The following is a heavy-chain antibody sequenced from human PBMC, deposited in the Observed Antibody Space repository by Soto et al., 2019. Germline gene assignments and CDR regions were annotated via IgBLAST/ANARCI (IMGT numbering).Heavy chain of an antibody. V-gene: IGHV1-69*01. CDR3: ARSQGGSSSLDIYYYCYYGMDV. CDR2: IIPIFGTA. CDR1: GGTFSSYA. J-gene: IGHJ6*02. D-gene: IGHD3-3*02. Sequence: QVQLVQSGAEVKKPGSSVKVSCKAPGGTFSSYAISWVRQAPGQGLEWMGGIIPIFGTAKYAQKFQGRVTITADESTRTGYMEVRSLRSEDPAVYYCARSQGGSSSLDIYYYCYYGMDVWGQGTTVTVSS.